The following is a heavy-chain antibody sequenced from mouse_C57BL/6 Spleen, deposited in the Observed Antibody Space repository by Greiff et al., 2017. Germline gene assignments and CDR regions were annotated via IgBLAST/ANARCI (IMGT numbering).Heavy chain of an antibody. D-gene: IGHD1-1*01. CDR2: IRSKSSNYAT. CDR3: VRDDYYGSSYDFDV. CDR1: GFTFNTYA. V-gene: IGHV10-3*01. J-gene: IGHJ1*03. Sequence: EVKVVESGGGLVQPKGSLKLSCAASGFTFNTYAMHWVRQAPGKGLEWVARIRSKSSNYATYYADSVKDRFTISRDDSQSMLYLQMNNLKTEDTAMYYCVRDDYYGSSYDFDVWGTGTTVTVSS.